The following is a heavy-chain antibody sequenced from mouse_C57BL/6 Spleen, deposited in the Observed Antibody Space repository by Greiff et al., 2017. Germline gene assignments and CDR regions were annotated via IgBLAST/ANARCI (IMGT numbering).Heavy chain of an antibody. CDR2: ISYDGSN. J-gene: IGHJ2*01. V-gene: IGHV3-6*01. D-gene: IGHD2-3*01. CDR1: GYSITSGYY. CDR3: ARERDGAFDY. Sequence: ESGPGLVKPSQSLSLTCSVTGYSITSGYYWNWIRQFPGNKLEWMGYISYDGSNNYNPSLKNRISITRDTSKNQFFLKLNYVTTEDTATYYCARERDGAFDYWGQGTTLTVSS.